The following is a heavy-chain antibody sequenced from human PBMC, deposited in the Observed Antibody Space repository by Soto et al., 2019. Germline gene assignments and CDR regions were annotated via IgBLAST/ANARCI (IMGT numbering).Heavy chain of an antibody. Sequence: QVQLQESGPGLVKPSGTLSLTCAVSGGSISSSNWWSWVRQPPGKGLEWIGEIYHSGSTNYNPSPKTRVTISVDKSKHQFSLTLSSVTAAHTAVYYCARAHGTSYYGMAVWGQGTTVTVSS. CDR1: GGSISSSNW. V-gene: IGHV4-4*02. J-gene: IGHJ6*02. D-gene: IGHD1-1*01. CDR2: IYHSGST. CDR3: ARAHGTSYYGMAV.